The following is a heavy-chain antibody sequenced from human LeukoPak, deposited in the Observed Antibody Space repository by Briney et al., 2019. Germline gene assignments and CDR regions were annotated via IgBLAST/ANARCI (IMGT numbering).Heavy chain of an antibody. CDR3: ARAYGSGSYHN. CDR2: ISSSGSTI. D-gene: IGHD3-10*01. CDR1: GFTFSSYE. V-gene: IGHV3-48*03. J-gene: IGHJ4*02. Sequence: PGGSLRLSCAASGFTFSSYEMNWVRQAPGKGLEWVSYISSSGSTIYYADSVKGRFTISRDNAKNSLYLQMNSLRAEDTAVYYCARAYGSGSYHNWGQGTLVTVSS.